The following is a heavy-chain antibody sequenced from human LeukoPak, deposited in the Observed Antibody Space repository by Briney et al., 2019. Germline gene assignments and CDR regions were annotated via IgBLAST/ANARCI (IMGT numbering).Heavy chain of an antibody. CDR3: ARLIRATDYFDN. Sequence: SETLSLTCTVSGGSIRSSSYYWGWLRQPPGKGLEWIGNYYYSGSTYYNPSLMSRVTISVDTSKNQFSLEANAVNAADTAVYYCARLIRATDYFDNWGQGTLVTVSS. D-gene: IGHD1-26*01. V-gene: IGHV4-39*01. J-gene: IGHJ4*02. CDR1: GGSIRSSSYY. CDR2: YYYSGST.